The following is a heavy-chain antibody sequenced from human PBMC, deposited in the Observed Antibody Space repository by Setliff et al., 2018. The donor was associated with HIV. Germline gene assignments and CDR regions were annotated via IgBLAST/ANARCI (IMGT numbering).Heavy chain of an antibody. V-gene: IGHV4-39*01. CDR1: GGSISSSDYY. CDR3: ARRFGRALPD. CDR2: IFYTGST. D-gene: IGHD1-26*01. Sequence: PSETLSLTCTVSGGSISSSDYYWGWIRQPPGKGLEWIGSIFYTGSTYYNPSLKSRVTTSVDTSKNQFSLILNSVTAADTAVYYCARRFGRALPDWGQGTLVTVSS. J-gene: IGHJ4*02.